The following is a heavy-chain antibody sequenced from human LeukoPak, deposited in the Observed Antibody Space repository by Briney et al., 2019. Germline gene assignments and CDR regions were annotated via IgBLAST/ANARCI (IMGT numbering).Heavy chain of an antibody. Sequence: ASVKVSCKASGYTLTSYGISWVRQAPGQGLEWMGWISGYNGNTNYEQKVQGRVTMTRDMSTSTVYMELSSLRSEDTAVYYCAGGIAAAGLYWGQGTLVTVSS. CDR2: ISGYNGNT. CDR1: GYTLTSYG. D-gene: IGHD6-13*01. V-gene: IGHV1-18*01. J-gene: IGHJ4*02. CDR3: AGGIAAAGLY.